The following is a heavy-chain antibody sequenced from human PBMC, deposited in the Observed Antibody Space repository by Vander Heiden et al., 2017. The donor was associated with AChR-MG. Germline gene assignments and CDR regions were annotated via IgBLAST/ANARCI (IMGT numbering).Heavy chain of an antibody. V-gene: IGHV1-8*01. CDR3: ARGLTTLDH. CDR1: GYTFTRYD. J-gene: IGHJ4*02. D-gene: IGHD3-3*01. Sequence: QVRLVQSGTEVKKPGASVKVSCKASGYTFTRYDINWVRQATGQGLEWMGWMNPNSGNAGDAQKFQGRVTMTRNTSIGTAYMEMSSLRAEDTAVYCCARGLTTLDHWGQGTLVTVSS. CDR2: MNPNSGNA.